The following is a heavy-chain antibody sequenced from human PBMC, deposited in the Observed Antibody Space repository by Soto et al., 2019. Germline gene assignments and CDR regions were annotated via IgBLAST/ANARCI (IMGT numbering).Heavy chain of an antibody. CDR2: IYYSGIT. V-gene: IGHV4-39*07. CDR1: GGSISSSSYY. J-gene: IGHJ3*02. Sequence: SETLSLTCTVSGGSISSSSYYWGWIRQPPGKGLEWIGSIYYSGITYYNPSLKSRVTISVDTSKNHFSLKLSSVTAADTAVYYCARGDDAFDIWGQGTMVTVS. CDR3: ARGDDAFDI.